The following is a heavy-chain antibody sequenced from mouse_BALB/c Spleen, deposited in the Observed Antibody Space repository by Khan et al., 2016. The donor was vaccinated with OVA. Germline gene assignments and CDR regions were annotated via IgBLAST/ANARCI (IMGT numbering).Heavy chain of an antibody. D-gene: IGHD1-1*01. Sequence: EVELVESGGGLVKPGGSLKLSCAASGFTFSSYAMSWVRQSPVKRLEWVASINSGGSFYYSDSVRGRFTISRDNARNILYLQMSSLKSEDTALYYCARGHFYGSSYDYWYFDVWGAGTTVTVSS. CDR2: INSGGSF. J-gene: IGHJ1*01. V-gene: IGHV5-6-5*01. CDR3: ARGHFYGSSYDYWYFDV. CDR1: GFTFSSYA.